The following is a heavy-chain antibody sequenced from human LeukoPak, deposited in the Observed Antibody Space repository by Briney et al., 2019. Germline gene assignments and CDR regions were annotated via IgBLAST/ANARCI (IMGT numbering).Heavy chain of an antibody. CDR1: GFTLSTYD. CDR2: ISSSSSNI. CDR3: ARGGYSSSSYFYYYMDV. Sequence: GGSLRLSCAASGFTLSTYDMHWVRQAPGKGLEWVSYISSSSSNIYDADSMKGRFTLSRDNTKNSLYLQMNSLRDGDTAVYYCARGGYSSSSYFYYYMDVWGKGTTVTVSS. J-gene: IGHJ6*03. D-gene: IGHD6-6*01. V-gene: IGHV3-21*06.